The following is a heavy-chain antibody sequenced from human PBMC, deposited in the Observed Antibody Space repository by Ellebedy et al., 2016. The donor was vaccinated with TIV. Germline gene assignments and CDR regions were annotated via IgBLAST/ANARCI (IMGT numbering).Heavy chain of an antibody. D-gene: IGHD1-26*01. J-gene: IGHJ3*02. CDR2: ITGSGDGGRT. CDR1: GFTFSSHA. V-gene: IGHV3-23*01. CDR3: AGRSGTYSDAFDI. Sequence: GESLKISXAASGFTFSSHAMSWVRQAPGKGLEWLSAITGSGDGGRTYSADSVKGRFTISRDNSKNTLYLQMNSLRAEDTAVYYCAGRSGTYSDAFDIWGQGTMVTVSS.